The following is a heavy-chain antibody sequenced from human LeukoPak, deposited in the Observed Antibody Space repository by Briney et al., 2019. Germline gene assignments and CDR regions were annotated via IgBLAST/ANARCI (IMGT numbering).Heavy chain of an antibody. CDR1: GYSISSGYY. J-gene: IGHJ4*02. CDR2: IYHSGST. CDR3: ARTPPGYYYDSSGYPGD. Sequence: PSETLSLTCTVSGYSISSGYYWGWIRQPPGKGLEWIGSIYHSGSTYYNPSLKSRVTISVDTSKNQFSLKLSSVTAADTAVYYCARTPPGYYYDSSGYPGDWGQGTLVTVS. V-gene: IGHV4-38-2*02. D-gene: IGHD3-22*01.